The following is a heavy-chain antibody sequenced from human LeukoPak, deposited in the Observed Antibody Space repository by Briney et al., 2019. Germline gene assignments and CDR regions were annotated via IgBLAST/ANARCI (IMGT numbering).Heavy chain of an antibody. CDR3: ARERVIAAAGDGFDS. D-gene: IGHD2-21*01. CDR1: GFTFSDYS. CDR2: ISSSSTTI. J-gene: IGHJ4*02. Sequence: GGSLRLSCAASGFTFSDYSMNWVRQAPGKGLEWVSYISSSSTTILYADSVKGRFTISRDNAKNSLFLQMNGLRDEDTALYYCARERVIAAAGDGFDSWGQGTLVTVSS. V-gene: IGHV3-48*02.